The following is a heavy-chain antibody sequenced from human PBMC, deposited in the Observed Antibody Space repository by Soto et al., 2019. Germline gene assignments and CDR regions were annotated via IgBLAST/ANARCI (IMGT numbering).Heavy chain of an antibody. V-gene: IGHV1-69*15. J-gene: IGHJ6*02. Sequence: QVQLVQSGAEVKKPGSSVKVSCKASAGTFSSYAISWVRQAPGQGLEWMGRIIPISATVKYAQKFQGRVTITADESTRTAYMELSSLRSEDTAVYYCARGRREVIFNGCYYSAMDAWGQGTTVTVSS. CDR3: ARGRREVIFNGCYYSAMDA. CDR2: IIPISATV. D-gene: IGHD3-3*01. CDR1: AGTFSSYA.